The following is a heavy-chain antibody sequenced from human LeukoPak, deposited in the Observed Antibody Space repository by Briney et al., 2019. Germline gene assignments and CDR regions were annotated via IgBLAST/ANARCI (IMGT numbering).Heavy chain of an antibody. CDR2: IIPIFGTA. D-gene: IGHD4-23*01. CDR1: GGTFSSYA. V-gene: IGHV1-69*05. CDR3: ARGDYGGNPWNFDY. Sequence: SVKVSCKASGGTFSSYAISWVRQAPGQGLEWMGRIIPIFGTANYEQKFQGRVTITTDESTITAYMELSSLRSEDTAAYYCARGDYGGNPWNFDYWGQGTLVTVSS. J-gene: IGHJ4*02.